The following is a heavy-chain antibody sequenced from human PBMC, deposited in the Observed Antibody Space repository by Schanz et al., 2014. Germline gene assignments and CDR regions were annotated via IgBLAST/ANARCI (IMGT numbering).Heavy chain of an antibody. V-gene: IGHV3-33*08. CDR1: GFIFNDYY. D-gene: IGHD6-19*01. J-gene: IGHJ4*02. Sequence: VLLVDSGGGLVQPGGSLRLSCGASGFIFNDYYMNWIRQAPGKGLEWVAIITYDGSNTYHADSVKGRFTISRDNSKNTVHLQMNSLRAEDTAVYYCARHPSGWFIGHCDYWGQGTLVTVSS. CDR3: ARHPSGWFIGHCDY. CDR2: ITYDGSNT.